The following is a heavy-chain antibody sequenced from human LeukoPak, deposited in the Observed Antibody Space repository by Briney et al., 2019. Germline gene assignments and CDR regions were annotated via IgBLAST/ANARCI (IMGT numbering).Heavy chain of an antibody. D-gene: IGHD3-16*01. J-gene: IGHJ4*01. CDR2: IKQEGSEK. CDR1: GFKLNIYW. CDR3: ARLSAMLQGPEPIYYFDY. V-gene: IGHV3-7*01. Sequence: GGSLRLSCAASGFKLNIYWMSWVRQAPGEGLGWVANIKQEGSEKIYVHSMKGRFTIPRDNSKNSLYLQRNSLRAEDTAMYYCARLSAMLQGPEPIYYFDYWGQGTLVTVSS.